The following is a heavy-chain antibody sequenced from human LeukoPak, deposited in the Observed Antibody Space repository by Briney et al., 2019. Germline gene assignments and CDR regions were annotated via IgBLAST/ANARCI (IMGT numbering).Heavy chain of an antibody. Sequence: ASVKVSCRASGYTFTSYDINWVRQATGQGLEWMGWMNPNSGNTGYAQKFQGRVSMTWNASISTAYMELSSLKSEDTAVYYCAKIGAAARRTPNPRWFDPWGQGTLVTVSS. V-gene: IGHV1-8*01. J-gene: IGHJ5*02. CDR2: MNPNSGNT. D-gene: IGHD6-6*01. CDR1: GYTFTSYD. CDR3: AKIGAAARRTPNPRWFDP.